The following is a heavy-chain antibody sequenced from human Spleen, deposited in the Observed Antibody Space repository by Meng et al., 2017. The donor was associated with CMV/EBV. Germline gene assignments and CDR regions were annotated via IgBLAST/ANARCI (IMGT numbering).Heavy chain of an antibody. CDR1: GFTFSSYW. Sequence: GESLKISCAASGFTFSSYWMSWVRQAPGKGLEWVANIKQDGSEKYYVDSVKGRFTISRDNSKNTLYLQMNSLRAEDTAVYYCARDLFQRSPYYYYGMDVWGQGTTVTVSS. CDR3: ARDLFQRSPYYYYGMDV. D-gene: IGHD2-21*01. V-gene: IGHV3-7*01. J-gene: IGHJ6*02. CDR2: IKQDGSEK.